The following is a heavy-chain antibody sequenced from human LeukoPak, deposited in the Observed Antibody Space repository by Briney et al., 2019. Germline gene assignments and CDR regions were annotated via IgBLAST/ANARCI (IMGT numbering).Heavy chain of an antibody. CDR2: ISSSSSYI. J-gene: IGHJ6*03. CDR3: ARDSGAGGYFYYYYTDV. CDR1: GFTFSSFS. Sequence: PGGSLRLSCAASGFTFSSFSMNWVRQAPGKGLEWVSSISSSSSYIYYADSVKGQFTLSRDNAKNSLYLQMSSLRAEDTAVYFCARDSGAGGYFYYYYTDVWGKGTTVTVSS. D-gene: IGHD3-10*01. V-gene: IGHV3-21*01.